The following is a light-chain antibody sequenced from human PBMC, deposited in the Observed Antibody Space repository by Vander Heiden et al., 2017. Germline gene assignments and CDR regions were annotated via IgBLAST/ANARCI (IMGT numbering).Light chain of an antibody. CDR1: QSLLHSNGYNY. V-gene: IGKV2-28*01. J-gene: IGKJ2*01. Sequence: DIVMTQSQLSLPVPPGEPASISCRSSQSLLHSNGYNYLDWYLQKPGQSPQLLIYLGSNRASGVPDRFSGSGSGTDFTLKISRVEAEDVGVYYCMQALQTPRYTFGQGTKLEIK. CDR3: MQALQTPRYT. CDR2: LGS.